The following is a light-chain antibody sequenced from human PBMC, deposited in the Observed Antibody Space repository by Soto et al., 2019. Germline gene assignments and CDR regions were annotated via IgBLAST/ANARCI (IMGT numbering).Light chain of an antibody. CDR2: GAS. Sequence: EAVLTQSPATLSVSPGERATLSCRASQSVATNLAWYQQRPGQAPGLLIYGASKRAIGLPARFSGSGSGTEFTLTITSLQSEDFAVYYCQQYNNWPQTFGQGTKV. V-gene: IGKV3-15*01. J-gene: IGKJ1*01. CDR1: QSVATN. CDR3: QQYNNWPQT.